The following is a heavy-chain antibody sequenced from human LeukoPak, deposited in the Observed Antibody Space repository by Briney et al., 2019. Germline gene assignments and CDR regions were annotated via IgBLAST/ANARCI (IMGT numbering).Heavy chain of an antibody. D-gene: IGHD6-19*01. J-gene: IGHJ6*02. CDR2: ISGSGGST. CDR1: GFTFSSYA. V-gene: IGHV3-23*01. CDR3: AKAGGWPNYYYYGVDV. Sequence: PGGSLRLSCAASGFTFSSYAMSWVRQAPGKGLEWVSAISGSGGSTYYADSVKGRFTISRDNSKNTLYLQMNSLRAEDTAVYYCAKAGGWPNYYYYGVDVWGQGTTVTVSS.